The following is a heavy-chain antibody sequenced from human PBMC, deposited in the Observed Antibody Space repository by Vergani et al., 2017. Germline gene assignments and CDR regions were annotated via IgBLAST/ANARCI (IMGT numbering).Heavy chain of an antibody. CDR2: IDWDDDK. D-gene: IGHD3-10*01. J-gene: IGHJ2*01. Sequence: QVTLRESGPALVKPTQTLTLTCTFSGFSLSTSGMCVSWIRQPPGKALEWLARIDWDDDKYYSTSLKTRLTISKDTSKNQVVLTMTNMDPVDTATYYCARSPLDGSGYWYFDLWGRGTLVTVSS. V-gene: IGHV2-70*15. CDR3: ARSPLDGSGYWYFDL. CDR1: GFSLSTSGMC.